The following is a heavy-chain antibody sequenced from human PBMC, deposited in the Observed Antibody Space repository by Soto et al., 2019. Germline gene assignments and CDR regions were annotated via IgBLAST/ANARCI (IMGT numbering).Heavy chain of an antibody. V-gene: IGHV5-10-1*01. CDR2: IDPSDSYT. J-gene: IGHJ6*02. Sequence: GESLKISCKGSGYSFTSCWISWVRQMPGKGLEWMGRIDPSDSYTNYSPSFQGHVTISADRSISTAYLQWSGLKASDTAMYYCARLEVYYHMDVWGQGTTVTVSS. CDR1: GYSFTSCW. CDR3: ARLEVYYHMDV.